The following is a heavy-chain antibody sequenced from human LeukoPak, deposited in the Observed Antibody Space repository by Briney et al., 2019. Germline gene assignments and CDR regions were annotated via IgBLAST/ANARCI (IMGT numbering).Heavy chain of an antibody. CDR2: IYDIGST. J-gene: IGHJ5*02. CDR3: ARTYYYDSSGYLNHWFDP. D-gene: IGHD3-22*01. V-gene: IGHV4-59*08. Sequence: SETLSLTCTVSGGSVSSYYWSWIRQPPGKGLEWIGYIYDIGSTKYNPSLKSRVTMSVDTSKNQFSLKLSSVTAADTAVYHRARTYYYDSSGYLNHWFDPWGQGTLVTVSS. CDR1: GGSVSSYY.